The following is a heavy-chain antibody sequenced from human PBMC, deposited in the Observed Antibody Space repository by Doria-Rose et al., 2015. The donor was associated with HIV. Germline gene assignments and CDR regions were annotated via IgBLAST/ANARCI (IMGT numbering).Heavy chain of an antibody. V-gene: IGHV3-9*01. CDR2: ISWNSDTI. D-gene: IGHD2-21*02. J-gene: IGHJ3*02. CDR1: GFRFDDSA. CDR3: TKRRGVTDIDPFDI. Sequence: VQLVESGGGLLQPGRALRLSCAASGFRFDDSAMHWVRQPPGKGLEWVAGISWNSDTIDYADSVKGRFTISRDNAKNSLYLQMNSLRAEDTALYYCTKRRGVTDIDPFDIWGQGTMVIVSS.